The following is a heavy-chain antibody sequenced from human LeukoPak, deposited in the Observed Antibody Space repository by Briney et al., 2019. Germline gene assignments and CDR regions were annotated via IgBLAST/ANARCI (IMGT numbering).Heavy chain of an antibody. V-gene: IGHV1-18*01. D-gene: IGHD6-6*01. Sequence: ASVKVSCKASGYTFTSYGISWVRQAPGQGLEWMGWISAYNGNTNYAQKLQGRVTMTEDTSTDTAYMELSSLRSEDTAVYYCATHRPSSSSTFDYWGQGTLVTVSS. CDR2: ISAYNGNT. CDR3: ATHRPSSSSTFDY. CDR1: GYTFTSYG. J-gene: IGHJ4*02.